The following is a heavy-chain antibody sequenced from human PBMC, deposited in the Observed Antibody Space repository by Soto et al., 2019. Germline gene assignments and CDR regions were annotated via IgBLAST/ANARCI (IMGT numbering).Heavy chain of an antibody. J-gene: IGHJ6*03. D-gene: IGHD3-9*01. V-gene: IGHV4-59*01. CDR1: GDSISTFY. Sequence: SETLSLTCTVSGDSISTFYWSWVRQPPGKGPEWIGYIYYTGSTNYNSSLKSRVTISVDTSKNQFSLKLSSVTAADTAVYYCARGRYDVLTGYYPWSYHYYMDVWGKGTTVTVS. CDR2: IYYTGST. CDR3: ARGRYDVLTGYYPWSYHYYMDV.